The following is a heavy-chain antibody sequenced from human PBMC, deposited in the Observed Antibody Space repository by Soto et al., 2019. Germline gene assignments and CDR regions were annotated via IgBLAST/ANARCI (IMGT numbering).Heavy chain of an antibody. D-gene: IGHD5-18*01. V-gene: IGHV4-34*01. Sequence: SETLSLTCAVYGGSFSGYYWSWIRQPPGKGLEWIGEINHSGSTNYNPSLKSRVTISVDTSKNQFSLKLSSVTAADTAVYYCARLGAMVYYYYYGMDVWGQGTTVTVSS. CDR2: INHSGST. CDR1: GGSFSGYY. J-gene: IGHJ6*02. CDR3: ARLGAMVYYYYYGMDV.